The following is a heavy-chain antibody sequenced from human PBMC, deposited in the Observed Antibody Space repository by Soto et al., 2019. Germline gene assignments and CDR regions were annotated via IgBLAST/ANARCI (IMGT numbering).Heavy chain of an antibody. V-gene: IGHV3-30*18. J-gene: IGHJ3*02. CDR2: VSYAGTDR. Sequence: QVQLVESGGGVVQPGRSLRLSCAASGFTFNSYGIHWVRQAPGTGLEWVAVVSYAGTDRFYADSVKGRYTISRDSSKKMVYLQMNSLRVDDTAVYYCVKEVRYNDDSVGVDAFDIWGQGTMVTVSS. D-gene: IGHD3-22*01. CDR1: GFTFNSYG. CDR3: VKEVRYNDDSVGVDAFDI.